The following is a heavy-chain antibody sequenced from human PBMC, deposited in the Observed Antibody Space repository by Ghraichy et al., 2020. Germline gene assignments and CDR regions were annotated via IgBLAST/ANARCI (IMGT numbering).Heavy chain of an antibody. CDR1: GFTFSSYA. D-gene: IGHD6-6*01. CDR3: AKAPISSSSSGYMDV. Sequence: GSLRLSCAAFGFTFSSYAMSWVRQGPGKGLEWVSAISDSGYSTYYADSVKGRFTISRDNSQKTLYLQMNSLRGEDTAVYYCAKAPISSSSSGYMDVWGKGTTVTVSS. CDR2: ISDSGYST. V-gene: IGHV3-23*01. J-gene: IGHJ6*03.